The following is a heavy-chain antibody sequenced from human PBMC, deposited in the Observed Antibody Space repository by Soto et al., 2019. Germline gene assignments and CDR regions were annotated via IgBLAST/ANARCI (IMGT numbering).Heavy chain of an antibody. CDR2: ISGSGGST. CDR1: GFTFSSYA. J-gene: IGHJ6*02. CDR3: GKATKVTPASDYGMDV. Sequence: EVQLLESGGGLVQPGGSLSLSCAASGFTFSSYAMSWVRQAPGKGLEWVSAISGSGGSTYYADSVKGRFTIYRDNSKNTLYLQMNSLRAEDTGVYYCGKATKVTPASDYGMDVWGQGTTVTVSS. V-gene: IGHV3-23*01. D-gene: IGHD4-17*01.